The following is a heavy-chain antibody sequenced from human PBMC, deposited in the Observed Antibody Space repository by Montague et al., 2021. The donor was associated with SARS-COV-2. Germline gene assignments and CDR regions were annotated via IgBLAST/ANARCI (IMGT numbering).Heavy chain of an antibody. CDR3: ARDQRRYGSGSYYGPHYYYYGMDV. CDR2: IYSGGST. Sequence: SLSLSCAAPGFTVSSNYMSWVRQAPGKGLEWVSVIYSGGSTYYADSVKGRFTISRDNSKNTLYLQMNSLRAEDTAVYYCARDQRRYGSGSYYGPHYYYYGMDVWGQGTTVTVSS. CDR1: GFTVSSNY. J-gene: IGHJ6*02. V-gene: IGHV3-66*02. D-gene: IGHD3-10*01.